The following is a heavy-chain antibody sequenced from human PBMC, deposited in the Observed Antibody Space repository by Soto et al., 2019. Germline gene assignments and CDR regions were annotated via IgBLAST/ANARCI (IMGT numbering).Heavy chain of an antibody. D-gene: IGHD3-3*01. CDR3: ASESRFLEWLSLNWFDP. CDR2: ISSSSSTI. CDR1: GFTFSSYS. Sequence: GVSLRLSCAASGFTFSSYSMNWVRQAPGKGLEWVSYISSSSSTIYYADSVKGRFTISRDNAKNSLYLQMNSLRDEDTAVYYCASESRFLEWLSLNWFDPWGQGTLVTVSS. V-gene: IGHV3-48*02. J-gene: IGHJ5*02.